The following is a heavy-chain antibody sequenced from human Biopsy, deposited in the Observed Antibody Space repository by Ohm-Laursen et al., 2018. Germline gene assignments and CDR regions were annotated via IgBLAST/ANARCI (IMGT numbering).Heavy chain of an antibody. D-gene: IGHD3-10*02. J-gene: IGHJ4*02. CDR2: ISGSGATP. CDR1: GFTFSNYA. Sequence: SLRLSCAASGFTFSNYAMSWVRQAPGKGLEWLSTISGSGATPYYADSVKGRFTISRDNSKNTLYLQMNSLRAEDTAVYYCAKDVFGGFSGSTDYYAYYFDSWGQGTLVTVSS. CDR3: AKDVFGGFSGSTDYYAYYFDS. V-gene: IGHV3-23*01.